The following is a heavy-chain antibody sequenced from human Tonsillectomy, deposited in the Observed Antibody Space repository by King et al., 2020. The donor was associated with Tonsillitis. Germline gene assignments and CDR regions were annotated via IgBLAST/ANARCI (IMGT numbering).Heavy chain of an antibody. Sequence: VKLQQWGAGLLKPSETLSLTCAVYGGSFSGYYWSWIRQPPGKGLEWIGEINHSGSTNYNPSLKSRVTISVDTSKNQFSLKLSSVTAADTAVYYCARGSPNVLVGSSSGGFDYWGQGTLVTVSS. CDR1: GGSFSGYY. J-gene: IGHJ4*02. CDR3: ARGSPNVLVGSSSGGFDY. V-gene: IGHV4-34*01. D-gene: IGHD6-6*01. CDR2: INHSGST.